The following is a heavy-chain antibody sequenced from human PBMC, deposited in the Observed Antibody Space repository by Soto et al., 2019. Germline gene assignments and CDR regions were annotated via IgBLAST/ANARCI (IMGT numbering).Heavy chain of an antibody. CDR1: GGSFSGYY. V-gene: IGHV4-34*01. D-gene: IGHD2-2*01. CDR2: INHSGST. J-gene: IGHJ6*02. CDR3: ARSRPAIVPAAMRVNYYYDMDV. Sequence: SETLSLTCAVYGGSFSGYYWSWIRQPPGKGLEWIGKINHSGSTNYNPSLTSRVTISVDTSKNQFSLKLSSVTAADTAVYYCARSRPAIVPAAMRVNYYYDMDVWGQVTTVTVSS.